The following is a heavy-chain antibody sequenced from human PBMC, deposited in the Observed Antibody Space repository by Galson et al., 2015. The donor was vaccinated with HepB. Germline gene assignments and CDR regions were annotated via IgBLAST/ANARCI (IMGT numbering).Heavy chain of an antibody. CDR1: GGSFSGYY. D-gene: IGHD6-13*01. V-gene: IGHV4-34*01. J-gene: IGHJ4*02. Sequence: ETLSLTCAVYGGSFSGYYWSWIRQPPGKGLEWIGEINHSGSTNYNPSLKSRVTISVDTSKNQFSLKLSSVTAADTAVYYCASGIAAAHWGQGTLVTVSS. CDR3: ASGIAAAH. CDR2: INHSGST.